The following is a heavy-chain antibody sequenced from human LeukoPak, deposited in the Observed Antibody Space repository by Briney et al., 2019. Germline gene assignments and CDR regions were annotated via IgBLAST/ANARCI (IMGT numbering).Heavy chain of an antibody. CDR2: ISGSGGST. CDR3: AKSTTVTNPIDY. J-gene: IGHJ4*02. D-gene: IGHD4-17*01. CDR1: GFTFSSYA. V-gene: IGHV3-23*01. Sequence: GGSQRLSCAASGFTFSSYAMGWVRQAPGKGLEWVSAISGSGGSTYYADSVKGRFTISRDNSKSTLYLQMNSLRAEDTAVYYCAKSTTVTNPIDYWGQGTLVTVSS.